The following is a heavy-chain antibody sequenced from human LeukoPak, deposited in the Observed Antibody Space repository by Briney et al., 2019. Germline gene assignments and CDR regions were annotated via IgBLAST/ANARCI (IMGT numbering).Heavy chain of an antibody. CDR3: ARPYCSGGSCSSPYFDY. V-gene: IGHV4-34*01. D-gene: IGHD2-15*01. CDR1: GGSFSGYY. J-gene: IGHJ4*02. Sequence: MPSETLSLTCAVYGGSFSGYYWSWIRQPPGKGLEWIGEINHSGSTNYNPSLKSRVTISVDTSKNQFSLKLSSVTAADTAVNYCARPYCSGGSCSSPYFDYWGQGTLVTVSS. CDR2: INHSGST.